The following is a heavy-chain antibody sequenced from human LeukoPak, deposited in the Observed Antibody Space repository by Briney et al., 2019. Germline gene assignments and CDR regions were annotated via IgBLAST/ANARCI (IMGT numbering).Heavy chain of an antibody. CDR2: IYYSGST. CDR3: ARDLVYCSSTSCYHWFDP. V-gene: IGHV4-59*01. J-gene: IGHJ5*02. CDR1: GGSISSYY. D-gene: IGHD2-2*01. Sequence: PSETLSLTCTVSGGSISSYYWSWLRQPPGKGLEWIGYIYYSGSTNYNPSLKSRVTISVDTSKNQFSLKLSSVTAADTAVYYCARDLVYCSSTSCYHWFDPWGQGTLVTVSS.